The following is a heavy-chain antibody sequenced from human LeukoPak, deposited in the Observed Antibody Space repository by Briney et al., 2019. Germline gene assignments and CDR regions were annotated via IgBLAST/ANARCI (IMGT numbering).Heavy chain of an antibody. Sequence: GGSLRLSCAASGFTFSAYNMNWVRRTPGKGLEWVSSITTSSSYMFYADSVRGRFTISRDNAENSLYLQMNSLRAEDTALYYCARGRYYDSSGYYDYWGQGTLVTVSS. CDR3: ARGRYYDSSGYYDY. V-gene: IGHV3-21*04. CDR2: ITTSSSYM. J-gene: IGHJ4*02. CDR1: GFTFSAYN. D-gene: IGHD3-22*01.